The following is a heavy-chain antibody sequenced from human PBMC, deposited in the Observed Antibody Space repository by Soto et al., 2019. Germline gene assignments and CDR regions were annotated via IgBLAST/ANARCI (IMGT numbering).Heavy chain of an antibody. CDR1: GYTFTSYY. CDR3: ARAHRSGSYQYGGMDV. CDR2: INPSGGSA. J-gene: IGHJ6*02. V-gene: IGHV1-46*01. Sequence: VKVSCKASGYTFTSYYMHWVRQAPGQGLEWMGIINPSGGSAIYAQKFQGRVTITADESTSTAYMELSSLRSEDTAVYYCARAHRSGSYQYGGMDVWGQGTTVTVSS. D-gene: IGHD1-26*01.